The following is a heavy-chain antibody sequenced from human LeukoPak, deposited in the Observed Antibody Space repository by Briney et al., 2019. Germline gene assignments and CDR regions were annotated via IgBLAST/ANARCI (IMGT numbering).Heavy chain of an antibody. CDR3: ARTLNLMVRGVGGY. D-gene: IGHD3-10*01. CDR1: GFTFSNYA. V-gene: IGHV3-23*01. Sequence: PGGSLRLSCAASGFTFSNYAMSWVRQAPGKGLEWVSAFSGSGGSTYYANSVKGRFTISRDNSKNTLYLQMNSLRSEDTAVYYCARTLNLMVRGVGGYWGQGTLVTVSS. CDR2: FSGSGGST. J-gene: IGHJ4*02.